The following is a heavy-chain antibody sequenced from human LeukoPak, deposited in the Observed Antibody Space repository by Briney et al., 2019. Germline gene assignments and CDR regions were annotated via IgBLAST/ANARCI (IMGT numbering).Heavy chain of an antibody. Sequence: MSSETLSLTCTVSGGSISSTSYYWGWIRQPPGKGLEWIGSIYYSGNTYYKPSLKGRVTISVDTSKNQFSLKLSSVTAADTAVYYCARVSSGWYLSWYFDYWGQGTLVTVSS. D-gene: IGHD6-19*01. V-gene: IGHV4-39*01. J-gene: IGHJ4*02. CDR1: GGSISSTSYY. CDR2: IYYSGNT. CDR3: ARVSSGWYLSWYFDY.